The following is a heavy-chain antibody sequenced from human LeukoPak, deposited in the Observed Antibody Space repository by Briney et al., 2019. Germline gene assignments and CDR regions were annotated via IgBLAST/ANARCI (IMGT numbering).Heavy chain of an antibody. J-gene: IGHJ5*02. Sequence: SETLSLTCTVSGGSISSSSYYWGWIRQPPGKGPEWIGSIYYSGSTYYNPSLKSRVTISVDTSKNQFSLKLSSVTAADTAVYYCARRVYRGRYCSGGSCYSEPGRPNWFDPWGQGTLVTVSS. CDR3: ARRVYRGRYCSGGSCYSEPGRPNWFDP. D-gene: IGHD2-15*01. CDR1: GGSISSSSYY. CDR2: IYYSGST. V-gene: IGHV4-39*01.